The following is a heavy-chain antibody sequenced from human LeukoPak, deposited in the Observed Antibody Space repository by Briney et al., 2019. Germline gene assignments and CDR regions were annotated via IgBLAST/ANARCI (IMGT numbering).Heavy chain of an antibody. CDR1: GGSVSSGSYY. D-gene: IGHD6-6*01. Sequence: ETLSLTCTVSGGSVSSGSYYWSWVRQAPGKGLEWVSAISGSGGSTYYADSVKGRFTISRDNSKNTLYLQMNSLRAEDTAVYYCAKDVYSSSSGVDYWGQGTLVTVSS. CDR3: AKDVYSSSSGVDY. CDR2: ISGSGGST. J-gene: IGHJ4*02. V-gene: IGHV3-23*01.